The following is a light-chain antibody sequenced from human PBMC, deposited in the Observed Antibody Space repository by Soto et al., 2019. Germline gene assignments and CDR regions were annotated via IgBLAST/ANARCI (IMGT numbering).Light chain of an antibody. Sequence: QSELTQPPSASGTPGQRVTISCSGSSSNIGSNTVNWYQQLPGTAPKLLIYSNNQRPSGVPDRVSASKSGTSASLAISGLQSEDEADYYCAAWDDSLNGPVFGGGTKLTVL. CDR3: AAWDDSLNGPV. V-gene: IGLV1-44*01. CDR1: SSNIGSNT. J-gene: IGLJ2*01. CDR2: SNN.